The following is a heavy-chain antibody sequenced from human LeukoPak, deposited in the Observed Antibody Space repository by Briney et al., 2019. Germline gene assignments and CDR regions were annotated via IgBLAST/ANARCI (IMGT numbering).Heavy chain of an antibody. V-gene: IGHV1-18*01. CDR3: AGSPLEDCFDY. CDR1: GYTFTSYG. J-gene: IGHJ4*02. D-gene: IGHD1-1*01. CDR2: ISAYNGNT. Sequence: GASVKVSCKASGYTFTSYGISWVRQAPGQGLEWMGWISAYNGNTNYAQKLQGRVTMTTDTSTSTAYMELSSLRSEDTAVYYCAGSPLEDCFDYWGQGTLVTVSS.